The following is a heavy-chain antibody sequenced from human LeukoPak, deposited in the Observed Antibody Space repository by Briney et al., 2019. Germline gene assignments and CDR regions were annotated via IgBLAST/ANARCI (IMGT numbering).Heavy chain of an antibody. D-gene: IGHD2-21*02. CDR3: ARATTTAITTSVRRANYYYGMDV. CDR1: GGSFSGYY. CDR2: INHSGST. Sequence: SETLSLTCAVYGGSFSGYYRSWIRQPPGKGLEWIGEINHSGSTNYNPSLKSRVTISVDTSKNQFSLKLSSVTAADTAVYYCARATTTAITTSVRRANYYYGMDVWGKGTTVTVSS. V-gene: IGHV4-34*01. J-gene: IGHJ6*04.